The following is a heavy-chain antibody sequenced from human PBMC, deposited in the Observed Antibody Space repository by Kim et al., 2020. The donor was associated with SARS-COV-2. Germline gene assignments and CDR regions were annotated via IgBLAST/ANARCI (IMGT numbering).Heavy chain of an antibody. D-gene: IGHD6-19*01. J-gene: IGHJ4*02. CDR1: GGTFSSYA. Sequence: SVKVSCKASGGTFSSYAISWVRQAPGQGLEWMGGIIPIFGTANYAQKFQGRVTITADESTSTAYMELSSLRSEDTAVYYCASIGYSSGEWKRNFDYWGQGTLVTVSS. CDR3: ASIGYSSGEWKRNFDY. V-gene: IGHV1-69*13. CDR2: IIPIFGTA.